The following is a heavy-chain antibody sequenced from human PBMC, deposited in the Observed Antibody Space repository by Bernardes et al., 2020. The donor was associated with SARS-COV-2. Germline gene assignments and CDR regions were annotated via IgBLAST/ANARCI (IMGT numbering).Heavy chain of an antibody. J-gene: IGHJ6*02. Sequence: GGSLRLSCAASGFTFSNYGMHWVRQAPGKGLAWVAVISYDGRNKYYADSVKGRFTISRDNSKNTLYLQMNSLRAEDTAVYYCAKDFPAAASLGDDMDVLGQRATVTVSS. V-gene: IGHV3-30*18. D-gene: IGHD6-13*01. CDR3: AKDFPAAASLGDDMDV. CDR1: GFTFSNYG. CDR2: ISYDGRNK.